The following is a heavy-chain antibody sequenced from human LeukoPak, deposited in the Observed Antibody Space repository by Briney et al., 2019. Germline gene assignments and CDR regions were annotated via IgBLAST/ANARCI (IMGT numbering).Heavy chain of an antibody. Sequence: NASETLSLTCTVSGGSVSSNRFYWGWIRQPPGKGLDWIGSMYYNEGTYYNPSLKSRVTISADTYKNQVSLKLSSVTAADTAVYYCARDPDYYDDSGYTWGQGTLVTVSS. CDR2: MYYNEGT. CDR3: ARDPDYYDDSGYT. V-gene: IGHV4-39*07. D-gene: IGHD3-22*01. CDR1: GGSVSSNRFY. J-gene: IGHJ5*02.